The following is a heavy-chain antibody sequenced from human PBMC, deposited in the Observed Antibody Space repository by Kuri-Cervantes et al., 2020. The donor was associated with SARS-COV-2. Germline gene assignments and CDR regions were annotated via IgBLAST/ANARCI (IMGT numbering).Heavy chain of an antibody. J-gene: IGHJ5*02. CDR3: ARDLCSGGSCYSNWFYP. CDR2: IVVGSGNT. V-gene: IGHV1-58*01. Sequence: SVKVSCKASGFTFTSSAVQWVRQARGQRLEWIGWIVVGSGNTNYAQKFQERVTITRDMSTSTAYMELSRLRSDDTAVYYCARDLCSGGSCYSNWFYPWGRGPVVPVSS. D-gene: IGHD2-15*01. CDR1: GFTFTSSA.